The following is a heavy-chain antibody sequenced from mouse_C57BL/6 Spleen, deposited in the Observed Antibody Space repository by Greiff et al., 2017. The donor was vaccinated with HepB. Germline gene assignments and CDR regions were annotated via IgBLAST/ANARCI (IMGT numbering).Heavy chain of an antibody. V-gene: IGHV5-17*01. CDR1: GFTFSDYG. J-gene: IGHJ3*01. Sequence: EVHLVESGGGLVKPGGSLKLSCAATGFTFSDYGMHWVRQAPEKGLEWVAYISSGSSTIYYADTVKGRFTISRDNAKNTLFLQMTSLRSEDTAMYYCARPMGDSSWFAYWGQGTLVTVSA. CDR2: ISSGSSTI. D-gene: IGHD2-3*01. CDR3: ARPMGDSSWFAY.